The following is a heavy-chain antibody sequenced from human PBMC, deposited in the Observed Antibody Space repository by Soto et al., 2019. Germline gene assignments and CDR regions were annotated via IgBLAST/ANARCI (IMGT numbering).Heavy chain of an antibody. CDR1: GGSFSGYY. J-gene: IGHJ4*02. Sequence: PSETLSLTCAVYGGSFSGYYWSWIRQPPGKGLEWIGEINHSGSTNYNPSLKSRVTISVDTSKNQFSLKLSSVTAADTAVYYCSRGGVRIAARGGRYYFDYWGQGTLVTVSS. CDR2: INHSGST. CDR3: SRGGVRIAARGGRYYFDY. D-gene: IGHD6-6*01. V-gene: IGHV4-34*01.